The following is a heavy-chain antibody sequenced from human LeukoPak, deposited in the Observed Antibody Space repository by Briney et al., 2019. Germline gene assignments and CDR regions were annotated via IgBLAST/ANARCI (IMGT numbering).Heavy chain of an antibody. V-gene: IGHV1-2*02. CDR2: INPNSGGT. D-gene: IGHD6-19*01. Sequence: ASVKVSCKASGYTFTGYYMRWVRQAPGQGLEWMGWINPNSGGTNYAQKFQGRVTMTRDTSISTAYMELSRLRSDDTAVYYCARVRVPYSSGWLPFDYWGQGTLVTVSS. J-gene: IGHJ4*02. CDR1: GYTFTGYY. CDR3: ARVRVPYSSGWLPFDY.